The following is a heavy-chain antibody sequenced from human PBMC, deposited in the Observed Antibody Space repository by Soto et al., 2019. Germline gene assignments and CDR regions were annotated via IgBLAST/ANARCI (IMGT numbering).Heavy chain of an antibody. CDR1: GYKVSTCHYFTSYW. V-gene: IGHV5-51*01. J-gene: IGHJ4*02. D-gene: IGHD6-13*01. CDR3: ARLSRYSNSWEGYFDY. CDR2: IYPGDSDA. Sequence: PGESLKISCMGPGYKVSTCHYFTSYWITWVRQMPGEGLEWMGIIYPGDSDARYSPSFQGHITISADKSISTAYLQWSSLKASDTAMYYCARLSRYSNSWEGYFDYWGQGILVTVSS.